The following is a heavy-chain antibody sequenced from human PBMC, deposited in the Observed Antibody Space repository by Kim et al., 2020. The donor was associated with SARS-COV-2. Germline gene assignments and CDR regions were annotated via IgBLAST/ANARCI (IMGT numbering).Heavy chain of an antibody. V-gene: IGHV3-33*01. J-gene: IGHJ3*01. Sequence: YLDSVGGRCTVSRDNSKNTVYRQMNSLRVEDTAVYYCAGDGQAAAAHGFDLWGQGTMVTVSS. CDR3: AGDGQAAAAHGFDL. D-gene: IGHD6-13*01.